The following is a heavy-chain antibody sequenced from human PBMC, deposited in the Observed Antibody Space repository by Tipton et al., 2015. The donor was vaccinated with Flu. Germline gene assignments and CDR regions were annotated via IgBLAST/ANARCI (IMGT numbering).Heavy chain of an antibody. CDR2: IYTRGST. Sequence: TLSLTCSVSGGSIRSGSFYWSWIRQPAGKGLQWIGRIYTRGSTDYNPSLKSRVTMSLDTSKSQFSVELRSVTAADTAVYYCARRDYSNYVSDPKNWFDPWGQGTLVTVSS. V-gene: IGHV4-61*02. CDR1: GGSIRSGSFY. J-gene: IGHJ5*02. CDR3: ARRDYSNYVSDPKNWFDP. D-gene: IGHD4-11*01.